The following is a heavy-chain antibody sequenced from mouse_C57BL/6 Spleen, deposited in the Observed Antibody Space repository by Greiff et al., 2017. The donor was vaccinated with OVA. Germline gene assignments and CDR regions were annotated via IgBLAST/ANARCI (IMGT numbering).Heavy chain of an antibody. CDR2: IDPETGGT. Sequence: QVQLKQSGAELVRPGASVTLSCKASGYTFTDYEMHWVKQTPVHGLEWIGAIDPETGGTAYNQKFKGKAILTADKSSSTAYMELRSLTSEDSAVYYCTRGWDYFDYWGQGTTLTVSS. D-gene: IGHD3-3*01. CDR3: TRGWDYFDY. CDR1: GYTFTDYE. J-gene: IGHJ2*01. V-gene: IGHV1-15*01.